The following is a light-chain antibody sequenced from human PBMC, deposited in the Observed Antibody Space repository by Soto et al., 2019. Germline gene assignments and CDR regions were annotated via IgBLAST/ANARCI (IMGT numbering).Light chain of an antibody. CDR1: QSVSSY. CDR3: QQRSNWPLT. J-gene: IGKJ5*01. Sequence: EIVLTQYPATLSLYPGESATLSCRASQSVSSYLAWYKQKPGQAPRLPIYDASNRATGIPARFSGSGSGTDFTLTISSLEPEEGAVYYGQQRSNWPLTFGQGTRLEIK. CDR2: DAS. V-gene: IGKV3-11*01.